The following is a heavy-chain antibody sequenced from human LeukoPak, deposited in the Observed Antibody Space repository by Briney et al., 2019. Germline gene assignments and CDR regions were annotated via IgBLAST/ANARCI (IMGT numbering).Heavy chain of an antibody. Sequence: SETLSLTCAVYGGSFSGYYWSWIRQPPGKGLEWIGEINHSGSTNYNPSLKSRVTISVDTSKNQFSLKLSSVTAADTAVYYCARAFGAYCTNGVCYHFDYWGQGTLVAVSS. CDR3: ARAFGAYCTNGVCYHFDY. V-gene: IGHV4-34*01. D-gene: IGHD2-8*01. J-gene: IGHJ4*02. CDR2: INHSGST. CDR1: GGSFSGYY.